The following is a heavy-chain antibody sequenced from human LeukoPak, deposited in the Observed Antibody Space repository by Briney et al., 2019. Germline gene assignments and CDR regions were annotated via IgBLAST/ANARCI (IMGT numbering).Heavy chain of an antibody. Sequence: GASVKVSCKVSGYTLAELSMHWVRQAPGKGLEWMGGFDPEDGETIYAQKFQGRVTMTEDTSTDTAYMELSSLRSEDTAVYYCAREVGYSGYDFGDYYYGMDVWGQGTTVTVSS. CDR2: FDPEDGET. CDR1: GYTLAELS. D-gene: IGHD5-12*01. V-gene: IGHV1-24*01. CDR3: AREVGYSGYDFGDYYYGMDV. J-gene: IGHJ6*02.